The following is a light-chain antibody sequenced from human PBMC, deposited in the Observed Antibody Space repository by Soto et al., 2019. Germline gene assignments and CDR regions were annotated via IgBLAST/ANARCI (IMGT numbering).Light chain of an antibody. CDR3: QSYDSSLSAV. Sequence: QSVLTQPPSVSGAPGQRVTISCTGSSSHIGAGYDVHWYQQLPGTAPKLLIYGNSNRPSGVPDRFSGSKSGTSASLAITGLQAEDEADYYCQSYDSSLSAVFGGGTKLTVL. V-gene: IGLV1-40*01. CDR2: GNS. CDR1: SSHIGAGYD. J-gene: IGLJ2*01.